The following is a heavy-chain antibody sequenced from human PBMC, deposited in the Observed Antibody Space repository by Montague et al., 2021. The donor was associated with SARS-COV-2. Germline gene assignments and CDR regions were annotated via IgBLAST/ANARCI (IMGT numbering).Heavy chain of an antibody. CDR1: GFTFSSYS. CDR3: ARDQSGYSYGYAPYFDY. CDR2: ISSSSSYI. Sequence: SLRLSCAAPGFTFSSYSMNWVRQAPGKGLERVSSISSSSSYIYYADSVKGRFTISRDNAKNSLYLQMNSLRAEDTAVYYCARDQSGYSYGYAPYFDYWGQGTLVTVSS. V-gene: IGHV3-21*01. D-gene: IGHD5-18*01. J-gene: IGHJ4*02.